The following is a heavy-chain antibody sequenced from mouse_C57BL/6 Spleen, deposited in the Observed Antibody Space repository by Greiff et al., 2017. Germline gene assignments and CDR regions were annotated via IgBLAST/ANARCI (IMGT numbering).Heavy chain of an antibody. Sequence: VQLQQSGPELVKPGASVKISCKASGYTFTDYYMNWVKKSHGKSLEWIGDINPNNGGTSYNQKFKGKATLTVDKSSSTAYMELRSLTSEDSAVYYCARSGGYFDVWGTGTTVTVSS. CDR2: INPNNGGT. CDR3: ARSGGYFDV. V-gene: IGHV1-26*01. CDR1: GYTFTDYY. D-gene: IGHD3-1*01. J-gene: IGHJ1*03.